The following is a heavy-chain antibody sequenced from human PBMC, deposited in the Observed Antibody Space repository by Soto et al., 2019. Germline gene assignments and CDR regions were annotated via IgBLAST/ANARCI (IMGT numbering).Heavy chain of an antibody. D-gene: IGHD6-19*01. Sequence: QVQLVQSGAEVKKPGSSVKVSCKASGGTFSSYTISWVRQAPGQGLEWMGRIIPILGIANYAQKFQGRVTITADKSTSTAYMELSSLRSEDTDVYYCARDSPAVAGTFDYWGQGTLVTVS. V-gene: IGHV1-69*08. J-gene: IGHJ4*02. CDR3: ARDSPAVAGTFDY. CDR2: IIPILGIA. CDR1: GGTFSSYT.